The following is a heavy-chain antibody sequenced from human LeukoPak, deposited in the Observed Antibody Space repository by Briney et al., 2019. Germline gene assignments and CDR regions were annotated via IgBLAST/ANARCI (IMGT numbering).Heavy chain of an antibody. CDR3: ARDRQFKLHDP. V-gene: IGHV3-11*01. D-gene: IGHD5-24*01. Sequence: GGSLRLSCTASRFTFTDYYMTWIRQAPGKGLEWLSYISTSGDTVSYADSVKGRFTISRDNAKNTLYLQIASLRAEDTAIYFCARDRQFKLHDPWGQGILVTVSS. J-gene: IGHJ5*02. CDR2: ISTSGDTV. CDR1: RFTFTDYY.